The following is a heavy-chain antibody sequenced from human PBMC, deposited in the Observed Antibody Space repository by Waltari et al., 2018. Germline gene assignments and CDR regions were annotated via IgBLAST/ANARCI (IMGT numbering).Heavy chain of an antibody. D-gene: IGHD2-15*01. CDR3: TRDRDYGGNPAAFDI. CDR2: IRSKAYGGTT. J-gene: IGHJ3*02. Sequence: EVQLVESGGGLVQPGRSLRLSCTASGFTFGDYAMSWVRQAPGKGLEWVGFIRSKAYGGTTEYAASLKGRFTISRDDSKSIAYLQMNSLKTEDTAVYYCTRDRDYGGNPAAFDIWGQGTMVTVSS. V-gene: IGHV3-49*04. CDR1: GFTFGDYA.